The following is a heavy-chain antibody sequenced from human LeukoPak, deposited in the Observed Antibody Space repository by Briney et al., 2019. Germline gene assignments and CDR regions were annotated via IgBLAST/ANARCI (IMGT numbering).Heavy chain of an antibody. Sequence: SETLSLTCTVSGGSISSYYWSWIRQPPGKGLEWIGYIYYSGSTNYNPSLKSRVTISVDTSKNQFSLKLSSVTAADTAVYYCARVSGTPRNDAFDIWGQGTMVTVSS. CDR1: GGSISSYY. CDR3: ARVSGTPRNDAFDI. CDR2: IYYSGST. V-gene: IGHV4-59*01. J-gene: IGHJ3*02. D-gene: IGHD1-1*01.